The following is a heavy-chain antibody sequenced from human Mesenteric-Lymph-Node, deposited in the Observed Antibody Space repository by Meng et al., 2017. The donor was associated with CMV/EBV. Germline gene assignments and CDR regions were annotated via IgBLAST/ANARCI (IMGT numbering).Heavy chain of an antibody. Sequence: GESLKISCGASGFTFSDYYMSWIRQAPGKGLEWVSYISSTGSTTYYADSVKGRFTISRDNAKNSLYLQMNSLRAEDTAVYYCAGTWTQVDYYGLDVWGQGTTVTVSS. CDR3: AGTWTQVDYYGLDV. V-gene: IGHV3-11*01. CDR2: ISSTGSTT. J-gene: IGHJ6*02. CDR1: GFTFSDYY. D-gene: IGHD3/OR15-3a*01.